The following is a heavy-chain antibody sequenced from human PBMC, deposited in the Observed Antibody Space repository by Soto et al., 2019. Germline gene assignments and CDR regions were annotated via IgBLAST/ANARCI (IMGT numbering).Heavy chain of an antibody. CDR3: AKDRGGVGVYEYFGMDV. CDR1: GFTFDDYA. V-gene: IGHV3-9*01. CDR2: ISWNGNSI. J-gene: IGHJ6*02. Sequence: EVQLVEFGGGLVQPGRSLRLSCATSGFTFDDYAMHWVRQSPGKGLEWVSGISWNGNSIGYADSVKGRFIISRDSAKNSLYLQMNSLKTEDTALYYCAKDRGGVGVYEYFGMDVWGQGTTVTVSS. D-gene: IGHD2-8*01.